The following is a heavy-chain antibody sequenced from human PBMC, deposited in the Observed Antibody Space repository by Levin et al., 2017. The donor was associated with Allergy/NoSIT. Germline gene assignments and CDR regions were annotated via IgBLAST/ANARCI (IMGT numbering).Heavy chain of an antibody. Sequence: LSLTCAASGFTFSSSAMHWVRQAPGKGLEWVVVISYDGSSKYYADSVKGRFTLSRDNSKNTLYLQMNSLRPEDTAVYYCARGMYYDFWYGYYNDWGQGTLVTVSS. V-gene: IGHV3-30*04. J-gene: IGHJ4*02. CDR2: ISYDGSSK. D-gene: IGHD3-3*01. CDR1: GFTFSSSA. CDR3: ARGMYYDFWYGYYND.